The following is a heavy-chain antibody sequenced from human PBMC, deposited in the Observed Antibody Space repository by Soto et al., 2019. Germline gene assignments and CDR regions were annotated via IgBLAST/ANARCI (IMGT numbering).Heavy chain of an antibody. D-gene: IGHD5-12*01. V-gene: IGHV3-48*02. J-gene: IGHJ4*02. Sequence: EVQLVESGGGLVQPGGSLRLSCAASGFTFSSYSMNWVRQAPGKGLEWVSYISSSSSTIYYADSVKGQFTISRDNAKNSLYLQMNSLRDEDTAVYYCARPRVATTTGVDYWGQGTLVTVSS. CDR1: GFTFSSYS. CDR3: ARPRVATTTGVDY. CDR2: ISSSSSTI.